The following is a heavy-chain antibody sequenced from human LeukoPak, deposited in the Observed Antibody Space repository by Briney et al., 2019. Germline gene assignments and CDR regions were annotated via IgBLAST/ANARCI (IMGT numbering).Heavy chain of an antibody. CDR3: ARVSKGYCGGYCYSDY. CDR1: GYTFTGYY. J-gene: IGHJ4*02. Sequence: ASVKVSCQASGYTFTGYYMHWVRQAPGQGLEWMGWINPNSGGTNYAQKFQGRVTMTRDTSITTAYMDRSSLRSDDTALYYCARVSKGYCGGYCYSDYWGQGTLVTVSS. CDR2: INPNSGGT. D-gene: IGHD2-21*02. V-gene: IGHV1-2*02.